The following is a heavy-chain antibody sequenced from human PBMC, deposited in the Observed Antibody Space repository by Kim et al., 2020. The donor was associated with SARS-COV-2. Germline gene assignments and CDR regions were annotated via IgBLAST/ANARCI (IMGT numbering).Heavy chain of an antibody. J-gene: IGHJ4*02. CDR3: ARGRTMVRGVVSHLDY. CDR1: GGSFSGYY. Sequence: SETLSLTCAVYGGSFSGYYWSWIRQPPGKGLEWIGEINHSGSTNYNPSLKSRVTISVDTSKNQFSLKLSSVTAADTAVYYCARGRTMVRGVVSHLDYWGQGTLVTVSS. CDR2: INHSGST. D-gene: IGHD3-10*01. V-gene: IGHV4-34*01.